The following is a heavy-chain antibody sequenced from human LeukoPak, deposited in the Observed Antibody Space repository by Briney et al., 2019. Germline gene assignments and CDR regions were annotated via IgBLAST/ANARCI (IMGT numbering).Heavy chain of an antibody. CDR1: GFTFSGSA. J-gene: IGHJ4*02. Sequence: GGSLRLSCAASGFTFSGSAIHLVRQASGKGLEWVGRIRSKANSYATAYAASVKGRFTISRDDSKNTAYLQMNSLKTEDTAVYYCARAYYYGSGDYYSWAYFDFWGLGTLVTVSS. CDR3: ARAYYYGSGDYYSWAYFDF. CDR2: IRSKANSYAT. V-gene: IGHV3-73*01. D-gene: IGHD3-10*01.